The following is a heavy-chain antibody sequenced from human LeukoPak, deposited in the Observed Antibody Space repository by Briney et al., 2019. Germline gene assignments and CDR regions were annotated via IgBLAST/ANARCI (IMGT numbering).Heavy chain of an antibody. CDR2: IKQDGSEK. Sequence: GGSERLSCAASGFMLSSYWMSWIRQAPGKGLEWVANIKQDGSEKYYVDSVKGRFTISRDNAKNSLFLQMNRLRAEDTAVYFCAREGSQSASGTYPGNDWGQGTLVTVSS. J-gene: IGHJ4*02. CDR1: GFMLSSYW. V-gene: IGHV3-7*01. CDR3: AREGSQSASGTYPGND. D-gene: IGHD1-26*01.